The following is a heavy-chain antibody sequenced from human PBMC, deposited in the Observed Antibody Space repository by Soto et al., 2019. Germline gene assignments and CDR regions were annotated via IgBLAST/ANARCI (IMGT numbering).Heavy chain of an antibody. CDR1: GGTFSSYA. CDR2: IIPVFGTA. D-gene: IGHD1-1*01. V-gene: IGHV1-69*13. J-gene: IGHJ1*01. Sequence: ASVKVSCKASGGTFSSYAISWVRQAPGQVLECMGGIIPVFGTANYAQKFQGRVTINADESTSTVYMELSSLRSEDTAVYYCARGWNDFPHWGQGTLVTVSS. CDR3: ARGWNDFPH.